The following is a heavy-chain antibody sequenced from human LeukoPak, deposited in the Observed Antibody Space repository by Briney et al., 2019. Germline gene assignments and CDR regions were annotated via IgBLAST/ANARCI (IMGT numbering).Heavy chain of an antibody. Sequence: PSETLSLTCTVSGGSISSYYWSWIRQPAGKGLEWIGRIYTSGSTNYNPSLKSRVTMSVDTSKNQFSLKLSSVTAADTAVYYCARDPYEGDIVGYYYYYMDVWGKGATVTVSS. V-gene: IGHV4-4*07. J-gene: IGHJ6*03. CDR2: IYTSGST. D-gene: IGHD2-15*01. CDR3: ARDPYEGDIVGYYYYYMDV. CDR1: GGSISSYY.